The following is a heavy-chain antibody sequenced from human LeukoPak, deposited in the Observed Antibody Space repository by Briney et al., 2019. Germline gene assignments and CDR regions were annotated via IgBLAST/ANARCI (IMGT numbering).Heavy chain of an antibody. Sequence: PGGSLRLSCAASGFTFGSYWMSWVRQAPGKGLEWVANIKQDGSEKYYVDSVKGRFTISRDNAKNSLYLQMNSLRAEDTAVYYCARGREQLVLETEFDYWGQGTLVTVSS. D-gene: IGHD6-13*01. V-gene: IGHV3-7*03. CDR3: ARGREQLVLETEFDY. J-gene: IGHJ4*02. CDR1: GFTFGSYW. CDR2: IKQDGSEK.